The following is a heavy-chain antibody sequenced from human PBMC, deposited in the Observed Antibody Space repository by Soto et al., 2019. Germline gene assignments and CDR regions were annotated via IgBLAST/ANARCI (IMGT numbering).Heavy chain of an antibody. CDR1: GFTFSSYA. J-gene: IGHJ4*02. D-gene: IGHD6-19*01. CDR3: AKGTTTSSSRWYDFXY. V-gene: IGHV3-23*01. CDR2: ISGSGGNT. Sequence: GGSLRLSCAASGFTFSSYAMSWVRQAPGKGLEWVSVISGSGGNTDYADSVKGRFTISRDNSKNTLYLQMNSLRAEDTALYYCAKGTTTSSSRWYDFXYWGQGTLVTVSS.